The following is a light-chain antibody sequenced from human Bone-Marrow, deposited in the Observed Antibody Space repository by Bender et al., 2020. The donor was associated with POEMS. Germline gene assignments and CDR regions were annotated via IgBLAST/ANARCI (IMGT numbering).Light chain of an antibody. J-gene: IGLJ1*01. V-gene: IGLV2-8*01. CDR2: EVN. CDR3: SSYADSNNLV. Sequence: QSALTQPPSASGSPGQSVTISCTGTSSDVGGYNYVSWYQQHPGKAPKLMIYEVNKRPSGVPDRFSGSKSGNTASLTVSWLQDEDEADYYCSSYADSNNLVFGTGTKVTVL. CDR1: SSDVGGYNY.